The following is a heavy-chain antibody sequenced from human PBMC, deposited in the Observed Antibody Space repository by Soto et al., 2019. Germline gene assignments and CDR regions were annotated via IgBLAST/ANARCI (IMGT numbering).Heavy chain of an antibody. D-gene: IGHD5-12*01. J-gene: IGHJ4*02. V-gene: IGHV3-30*18. CDR3: AKGGDGYNHYFDY. Sequence: VGSLRLSCAASGFTFSSYGMHWVRQAPGKGLEWVAVLSYDGSYKYFADSVKGRFTFSRDSSKNTLYLQMNSLRTEDTAVYYCAKGGDGYNHYFDYWGLGTLVTVSS. CDR1: GFTFSSYG. CDR2: LSYDGSYK.